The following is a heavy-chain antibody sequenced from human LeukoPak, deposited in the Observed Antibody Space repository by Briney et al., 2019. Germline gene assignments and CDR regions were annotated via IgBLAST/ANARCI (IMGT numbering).Heavy chain of an antibody. CDR1: GYTFTSYG. CDR2: INPNSGGT. D-gene: IGHD3-3*01. CDR3: ARADFWSGYADY. Sequence: ASVKVSCKASGYTFTSYGISWVRQAPGQGLEWMGWINPNSGGTNYAQKFQGRVTMTRDTSISTAYMELSRLRSDDTAVYYCARADFWSGYADYWGQGTLVTVSS. V-gene: IGHV1-2*02. J-gene: IGHJ4*02.